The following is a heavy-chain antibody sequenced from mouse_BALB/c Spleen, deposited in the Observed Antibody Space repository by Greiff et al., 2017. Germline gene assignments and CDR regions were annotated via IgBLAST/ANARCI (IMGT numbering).Heavy chain of an antibody. V-gene: IGHV3-2*02. J-gene: IGHJ3*01. D-gene: IGHD2-1*01. CDR2: ISYSGST. Sequence: ESGPGLVKPSQSLSLTCTVTGYSITSDYAWNWIRQFPGNKLEWMGYISYSGSTSYNPSLKSRISITRDTSKNQFFLQLNSVTTEDTATYYCARDDGNYGGFAYWGQGTLVTVSA. CDR3: ARDDGNYGGFAY. CDR1: GYSITSDYA.